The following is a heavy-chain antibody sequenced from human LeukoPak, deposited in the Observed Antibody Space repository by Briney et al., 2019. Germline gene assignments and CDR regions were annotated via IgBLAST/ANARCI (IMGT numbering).Heavy chain of an antibody. CDR1: GGSISSGGYS. CDR3: ARDYYGSGSYYNVVSYGMDV. V-gene: IGHV4-30-2*01. D-gene: IGHD3-10*01. CDR2: IYHSGST. J-gene: IGHJ6*02. Sequence: TSETLSLTCAVSGGSISSGGYSWRWIRQPPGKGLEWIGYIYHSGSTYYNPSLKSRVTISVDRSKNQFSLKLSSVTAADTAVYYCARDYYGSGSYYNVVSYGMDVWGQGTTVTVSS.